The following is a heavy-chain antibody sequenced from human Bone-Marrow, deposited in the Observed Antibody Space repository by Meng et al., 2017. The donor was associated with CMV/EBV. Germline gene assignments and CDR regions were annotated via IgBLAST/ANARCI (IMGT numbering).Heavy chain of an antibody. CDR2: IRHDGNYI. J-gene: IGHJ4*02. V-gene: IGHV3-30*02. Sequence: GESLKISCTASGFTFSSYGMHWVRQTPGKGLEWVIFIRHDGNYIFDAASVKGRFTVSRDNSKNTLFLQMNSLRPEDTGIYYCAKGQTADYWGQGTLVTVSS. CDR1: GFTFSSYG. CDR3: AKGQTADY.